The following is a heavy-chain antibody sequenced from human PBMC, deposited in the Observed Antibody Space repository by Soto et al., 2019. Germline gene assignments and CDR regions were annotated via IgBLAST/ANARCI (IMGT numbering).Heavy chain of an antibody. CDR2: INSDGTKT. CDR1: GFSFSSYA. D-gene: IGHD5-12*01. Sequence: LRLSCAASGFSFSSYAMTWFRQAPGKGLVWVSRINSDGTKTTYADSVKGRFTIPRDNAKNTVYLQMNSLRAEDTAVYYCATVATNSYNWLDPWGQGTLVTVSS. J-gene: IGHJ5*02. CDR3: ATVATNSYNWLDP. V-gene: IGHV3-74*01.